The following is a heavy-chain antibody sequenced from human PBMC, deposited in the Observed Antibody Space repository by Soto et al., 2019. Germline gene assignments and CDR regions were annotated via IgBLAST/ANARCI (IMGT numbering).Heavy chain of an antibody. Sequence: GASVKVSCKASGGTFSSYAISWVRQAPGQGLEWMGGIIPIFGTANYAQKFQGRVTITADESTSTAYMELSSLRSEDTAAYYCARAATADYYGMDVWGQGTTVTVSS. J-gene: IGHJ6*02. CDR1: GGTFSSYA. D-gene: IGHD5-18*01. CDR2: IIPIFGTA. V-gene: IGHV1-69*13. CDR3: ARAATADYYGMDV.